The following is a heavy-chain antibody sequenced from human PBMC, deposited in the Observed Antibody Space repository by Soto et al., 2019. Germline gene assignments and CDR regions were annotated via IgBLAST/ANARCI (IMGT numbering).Heavy chain of an antibody. CDR3: ARLDESFYYYYMDV. J-gene: IGHJ6*03. CDR1: GFTFSSYS. V-gene: IGHV3-21*01. CDR2: ISSSSSYI. Sequence: GGSLRLSCAASGFTFSSYSMNWVRQAPGKGLEWVSSISSSSSYIYYAEPVKGRFTISRDNATNSLYLQMNSLRAEDTAVYYCARLDESFYYYYMDVWGKWTTDT.